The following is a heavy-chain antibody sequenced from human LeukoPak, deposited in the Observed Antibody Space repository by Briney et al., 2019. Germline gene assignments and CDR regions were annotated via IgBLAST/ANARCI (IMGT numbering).Heavy chain of an antibody. D-gene: IGHD3-22*01. V-gene: IGHV3-23*01. CDR3: AKTLSPSRVYYYDSSGYLGSGFDY. Sequence: GGSLRLSCAASGFTFSSYAMSWVRQAPGKGLEWVSAISGSGGSTYYADSVKGRFTISRDNSKNTPYLQMNSLRAEDTAVYYCAKTLSPSRVYYYDSSGYLGSGFDYWGQGTLVTVSS. CDR1: GFTFSSYA. J-gene: IGHJ4*02. CDR2: ISGSGGST.